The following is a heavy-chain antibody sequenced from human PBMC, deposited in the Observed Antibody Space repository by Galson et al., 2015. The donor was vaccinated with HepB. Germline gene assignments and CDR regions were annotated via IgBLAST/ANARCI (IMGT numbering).Heavy chain of an antibody. J-gene: IGHJ4*02. D-gene: IGHD5-12*01. CDR1: GFTFSSYA. V-gene: IGHV3-30*04. CDR2: ISYDGSNK. CDR3: ARRGYDFRPTNDYGDLDY. Sequence: SLRLSCAASGFTFSSYAMHWVRQAPGKGLEWVAVISYDGSNKYYADSVKGRFTISRDNSKNTLYLQMNSLRAEDTAVYYCARRGYDFRPTNDYGDLDYWGQGTLVTVSS.